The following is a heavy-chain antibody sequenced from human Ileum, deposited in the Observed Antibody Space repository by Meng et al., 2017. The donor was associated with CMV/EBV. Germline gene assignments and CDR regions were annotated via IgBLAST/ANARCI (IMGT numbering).Heavy chain of an antibody. CDR1: GGSISSTSYY. J-gene: IGHJ6*02. CDR2: NYYSGST. Sequence: SETLSLTCTVPGGSISSTSYYWGWIRQPPGKGLEWIGSNYYSGSTYYNPSLTSRVTISVDTSKNQFSLKLSSVTAADTAVYYCARRTSGYYGMDVWGQGTTVTVSS. D-gene: IGHD1-14*01. V-gene: IGHV4-39*01. CDR3: ARRTSGYYGMDV.